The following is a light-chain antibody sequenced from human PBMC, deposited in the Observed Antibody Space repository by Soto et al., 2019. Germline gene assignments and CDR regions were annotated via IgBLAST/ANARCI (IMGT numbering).Light chain of an antibody. Sequence: ESVLTQAPGTLSLSPGESATLSCRASQSVSSNYLAWYQQKPAQAPRLLIYGASSRATAIPDRFSGSGSGTDFALTISRLEPEDFAVYYCQQFGTSPPSTFGQGTRLEIK. J-gene: IGKJ5*01. CDR1: QSVSSNY. V-gene: IGKV3-20*01. CDR2: GAS. CDR3: QQFGTSPPST.